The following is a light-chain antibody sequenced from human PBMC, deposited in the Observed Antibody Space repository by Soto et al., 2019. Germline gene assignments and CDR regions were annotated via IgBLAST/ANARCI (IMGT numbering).Light chain of an antibody. CDR3: AAWDDSLNGPV. CDR1: YSNIGSHP. J-gene: IGLJ2*01. V-gene: IGLV1-44*01. Sequence: QSVLTQPPSASGTPGQRVTISCSGAYSNIGSHPVNWYQHLPGTAPKLLIYRNNQRPSGIPDRFSGSMAGTSASLAISGLQSEAEADYYCAAWDDSLNGPVFGGGTKLTVL. CDR2: RNN.